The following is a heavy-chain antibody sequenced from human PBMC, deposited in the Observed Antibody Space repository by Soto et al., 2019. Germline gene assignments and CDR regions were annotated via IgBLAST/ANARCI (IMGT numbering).Heavy chain of an antibody. V-gene: IGHV1-18*01. CDR3: ARVVVVPAAIGRDYYYYGMAV. CDR2: ISAYNGNT. Sequence: ASVKVSCKASGYTFTSYGISWVRQAPGQGLEWMGWISAYNGNTNYAQKLQGRVTMTTDTSTSTAYMELRSLRSDNTAVYYCARVVVVPAAIGRDYYYYGMAVWGQGTTVTVSS. J-gene: IGHJ6*02. CDR1: GYTFTSYG. D-gene: IGHD2-2*01.